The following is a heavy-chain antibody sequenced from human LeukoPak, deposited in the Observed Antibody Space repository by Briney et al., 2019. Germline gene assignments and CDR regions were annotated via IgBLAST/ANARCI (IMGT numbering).Heavy chain of an antibody. V-gene: IGHV4-30-4*08. CDR1: GGSISSGDYY. Sequence: SETLSLTCTVSGGSISSGDYYWSWIRQPPGKGLEWIGYIYYSGSTYYNPSLKSRVTISVDTSKNQFSLKLSSVTAADTAVYYCARDQAGGAANDYWGQGTLVTVSS. J-gene: IGHJ4*02. CDR3: ARDQAGGAANDY. CDR2: IYYSGST. D-gene: IGHD6-25*01.